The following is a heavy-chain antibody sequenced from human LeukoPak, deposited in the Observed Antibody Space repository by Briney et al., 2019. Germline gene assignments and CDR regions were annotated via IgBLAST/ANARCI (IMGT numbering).Heavy chain of an antibody. Sequence: GESLKISCKCSGYSFTTYWIGWVRQMPGKGLEWMGIIYPGDSNTRYSPSFQGQVTISADKSISTAYLQWSSLKASDTAMYYCARFAYGSDYFPGHYWGQGTLVTVSS. J-gene: IGHJ4*02. V-gene: IGHV5-51*01. CDR3: ARFAYGSDYFPGHY. CDR2: IYPGDSNT. CDR1: GYSFTTYW. D-gene: IGHD3-22*01.